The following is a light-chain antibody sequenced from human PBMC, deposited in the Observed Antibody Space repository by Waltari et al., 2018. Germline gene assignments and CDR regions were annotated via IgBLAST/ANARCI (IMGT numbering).Light chain of an antibody. CDR1: QSISSY. CDR3: QQSYSTAWT. Sequence: IPMTQSPSSLSASVGDRVTITCPASQSISSYLNWYQQKPGKAPKLLIYAASSLQSGVPSRFSGSGSGTDFTLTISSLQPEDFATYYCQQSYSTAWTFGQGTKVEIK. CDR2: AAS. V-gene: IGKV1-39*01. J-gene: IGKJ1*01.